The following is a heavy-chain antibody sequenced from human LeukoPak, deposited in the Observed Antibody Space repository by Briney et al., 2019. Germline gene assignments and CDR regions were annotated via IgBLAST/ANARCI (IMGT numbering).Heavy chain of an antibody. CDR1: GFTFSSYE. D-gene: IGHD3-10*01. CDR2: ISSSGSLI. J-gene: IGHJ6*02. CDR3: ARIYSGNYCGMDV. V-gene: IGHV3-48*03. Sequence: GGSLRLSCAASGFTFSSYEMNWVRQAPGKGLEWLSYISSSGSLIHYTDSVKGRFTISRDNAKNSLYLQMNSLRAEDTAVYYCARIYSGNYCGMDVWGQGATVTVSS.